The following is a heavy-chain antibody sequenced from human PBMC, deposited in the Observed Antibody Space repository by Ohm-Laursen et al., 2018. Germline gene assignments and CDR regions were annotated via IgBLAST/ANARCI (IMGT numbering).Heavy chain of an antibody. CDR3: ARFPPPGLYGMDV. V-gene: IGHV4-59*01. J-gene: IGHJ6*02. Sequence: GTLSLTWTLSGGSILSYYWSWIRQPPGKGLEWIGYIYSTGSTNYNPPLKSRVTISVDTSKNQFSLKVSSVTAADTAVYYCARFPPPGLYGMDVWGQGTTVTASS. CDR1: GGSILSYY. CDR2: IYSTGST. D-gene: IGHD2-2*01.